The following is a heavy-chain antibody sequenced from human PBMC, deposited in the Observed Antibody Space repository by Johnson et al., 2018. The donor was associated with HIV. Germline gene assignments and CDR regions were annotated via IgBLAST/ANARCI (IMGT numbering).Heavy chain of an antibody. Sequence: QVQLVESGGGVVRPGRSLRLSCAASAFSFSNYAMGWVRQAPGKGLEWVAVISNDGSKKYDADSVKGRFTIFRDNSKNTLYLQMHGLRAEDTAVYYCARACRDGYTCDAFDIWGQGTMVTVSS. CDR3: ARACRDGYTCDAFDI. CDR1: AFSFSNYA. J-gene: IGHJ3*02. V-gene: IGHV3-30-3*01. D-gene: IGHD5-24*01. CDR2: ISNDGSKK.